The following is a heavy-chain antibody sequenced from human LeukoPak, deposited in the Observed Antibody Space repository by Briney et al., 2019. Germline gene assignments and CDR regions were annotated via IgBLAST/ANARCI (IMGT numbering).Heavy chain of an antibody. Sequence: GGSLRLSCAASGFTFSSYAMNWVRQAPGKGLEWVSSINNSGGRTYYADSVKGRFTISRDNSKNTLYLQMNSLRAEDTAVYYCAKDEAFYDILTGTVTPTIYYFDYWGQGTLVTVSS. CDR3: AKDEAFYDILTGTVTPTIYYFDY. J-gene: IGHJ4*02. CDR1: GFTFSSYA. D-gene: IGHD3-9*01. V-gene: IGHV3-23*01. CDR2: INNSGGRT.